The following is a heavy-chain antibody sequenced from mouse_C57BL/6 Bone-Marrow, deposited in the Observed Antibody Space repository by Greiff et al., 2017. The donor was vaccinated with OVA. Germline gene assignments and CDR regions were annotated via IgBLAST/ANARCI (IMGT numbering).Heavy chain of an antibody. CDR3: ASLFDGYHYIDY. V-gene: IGHV1-78*01. Sequence: VQLQQSDAELVKPGASVKISCKVSGYTFTDYTIHWMKQRPEQGLEWIGYIYPRDGSTKYNEKFKGKATLTADKSYSTAYMQLNSLTSEDSAVDFCASLFDGYHYIDYWGQGTTLTVSS. D-gene: IGHD2-3*01. J-gene: IGHJ2*01. CDR1: GYTFTDYT. CDR2: IYPRDGST.